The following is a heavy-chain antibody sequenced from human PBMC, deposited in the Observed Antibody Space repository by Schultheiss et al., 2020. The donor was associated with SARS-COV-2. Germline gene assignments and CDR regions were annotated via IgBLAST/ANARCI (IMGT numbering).Heavy chain of an antibody. D-gene: IGHD3-22*01. J-gene: IGHJ3*02. CDR3: ARAYYYDSSGFLPPDDAFDI. V-gene: IGHV3-30*04. CDR1: GFTFSSYA. Sequence: GGSLRLSCAASGFTFSSYAMHWVRQAPGKGLEWVAVISYDGSNKYYADSVKGRFTISRDNSKNTLYLQMNSLRAEDTAVYYCARAYYYDSSGFLPPDDAFDIWGQGTMVTVSS. CDR2: ISYDGSNK.